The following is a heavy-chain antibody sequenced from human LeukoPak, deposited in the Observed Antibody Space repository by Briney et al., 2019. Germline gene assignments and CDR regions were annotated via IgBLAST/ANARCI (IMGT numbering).Heavy chain of an antibody. D-gene: IGHD3-10*01. CDR3: AKGSGYYGSGSYSFEY. V-gene: IGHV3-23*01. CDR1: GFTFSSYG. Sequence: GGSLRLSCAASGFTFSSYGISWVRQPPGKGLEWVSAISGGGGSTYYADSVKGRFTISRDNSKNTLYLQMNSLRAEDTAVYYCAKGSGYYGSGSYSFEYWGQGTLVTVSS. J-gene: IGHJ4*02. CDR2: ISGGGGST.